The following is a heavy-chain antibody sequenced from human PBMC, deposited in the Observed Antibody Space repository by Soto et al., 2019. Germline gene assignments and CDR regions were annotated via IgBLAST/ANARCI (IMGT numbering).Heavy chain of an antibody. CDR3: ARPGRYSSGWAQHDY. J-gene: IGHJ4*02. D-gene: IGHD6-19*01. CDR2: IYYSGST. V-gene: IGHV4-39*01. CDR1: GGSISSSSYY. Sequence: SETLSLTCTVSGGSISSSSYYWGWIRQPPGKGLEWIGSIYYSGSTYYNPSLKSRVTISVDTSKNQFSLKLSSVTAADTAVYYCARPGRYSSGWAQHDYWGQGTLVTVSS.